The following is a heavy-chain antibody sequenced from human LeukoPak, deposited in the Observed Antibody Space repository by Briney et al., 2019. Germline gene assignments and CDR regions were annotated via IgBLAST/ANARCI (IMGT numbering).Heavy chain of an antibody. CDR1: GFTFSSYT. CDR3: VRVGDYYDSGGYQGFDY. Sequence: PGRSLRLSCAASGFTFSSYTMNWVRQAPGKGLELVSSSSSSSYYIYYADSVKGRFTISRDNAKNSVYLQMNRLRDEDTAVYYCVRVGDYYDSGGYQGFDYWGQGTLVTVSS. D-gene: IGHD3-22*01. V-gene: IGHV3-21*01. CDR2: SSSSSYYI. J-gene: IGHJ4*02.